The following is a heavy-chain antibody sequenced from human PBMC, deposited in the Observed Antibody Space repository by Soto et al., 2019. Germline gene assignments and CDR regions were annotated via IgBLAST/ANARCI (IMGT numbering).Heavy chain of an antibody. V-gene: IGHV3-9*01. Sequence: GGSLRLSCAASGFTFDDYAMHWVRQAPGKGLEWVSGISWNSGSIGYADSVKGRFTISRDNAKNSLYLQMNSLRAEDTALYYCAKDMGLYSSSSFDYWGQGTLVTVSS. CDR3: AKDMGLYSSSSFDY. CDR1: GFTFDDYA. D-gene: IGHD6-6*01. CDR2: ISWNSGSI. J-gene: IGHJ4*02.